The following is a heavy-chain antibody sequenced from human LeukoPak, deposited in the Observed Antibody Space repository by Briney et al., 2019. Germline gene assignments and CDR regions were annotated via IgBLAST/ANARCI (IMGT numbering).Heavy chain of an antibody. CDR2: IRSKAYGGTT. D-gene: IGHD2-2*01. Sequence: GGSLRLSFAASGFTVSSNYMSWVRQAPGKGLEWVGFIRSKAYGGTTEYAASVKGRFTISRDDSKRIAYLQMNSLKTEDTAVYYCTSGWPAAGYWGQGTLVTVSS. J-gene: IGHJ4*02. CDR1: GFTVSSNY. CDR3: TSGWPAAGY. V-gene: IGHV3-49*04.